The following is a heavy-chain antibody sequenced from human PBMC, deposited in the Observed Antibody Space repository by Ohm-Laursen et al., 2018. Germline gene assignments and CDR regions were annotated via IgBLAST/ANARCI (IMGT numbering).Heavy chain of an antibody. CDR3: AKDKGYVEMATLDY. D-gene: IGHD5-24*01. CDR2: ISSSGSTI. V-gene: IGHV3-11*01. J-gene: IGHJ4*02. CDR1: GFTFSDYY. Sequence: SLRLSCTASGFTFSDYYMSWIRQAPGKGLEWVSYISSSGSTIYYADSVKGRFTISRDNSKNTLYLQMNSLRAEDTAVYYCAKDKGYVEMATLDYWGQGTLVTVSS.